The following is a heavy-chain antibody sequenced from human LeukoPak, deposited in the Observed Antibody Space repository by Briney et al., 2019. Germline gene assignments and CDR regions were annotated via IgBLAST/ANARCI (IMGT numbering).Heavy chain of an antibody. V-gene: IGHV3-33*01. CDR2: MWFDGSNE. CDR3: ARYNSGTIAY. Sequence: GGSLRLSCAASGFTFRSYGMHWVRQAPGKGLEWVAVMWFDGSNEYYADSVKGRFTISRDNSKNTLYLQMNSLRAEDTAVYHCARYNSGTIAYWGQGTLVTVSS. D-gene: IGHD1-1*01. CDR1: GFTFRSYG. J-gene: IGHJ4*02.